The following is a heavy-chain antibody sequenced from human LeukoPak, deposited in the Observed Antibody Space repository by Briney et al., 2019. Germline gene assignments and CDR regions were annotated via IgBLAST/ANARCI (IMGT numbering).Heavy chain of an antibody. V-gene: IGHV3-30*02. Sequence: GGSLRLSCAASGFTFSSYGMHWVRQAPGKGLEWVAFIRYDGSNKYYADSVKGRFTISRDNSKNTLYLQMNSLRAEDTAVYYCAKDPAGVYCSSTSCYTFWGQGTLVTASS. D-gene: IGHD2-2*02. J-gene: IGHJ4*02. CDR2: IRYDGSNK. CDR3: AKDPAGVYCSSTSCYTF. CDR1: GFTFSSYG.